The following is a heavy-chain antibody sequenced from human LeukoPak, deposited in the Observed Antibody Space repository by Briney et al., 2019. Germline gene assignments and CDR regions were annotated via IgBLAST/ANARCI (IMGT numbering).Heavy chain of an antibody. CDR3: ARSPTQRYFDWLPPPADAFDI. V-gene: IGHV1-18*01. CDR2: ISAYNGNT. Sequence: ASVKVSCKASGYTFASTGISWVRQAPGQGLEWMGWISAYNGNTNYAQKLQGRVTMTTDTSTSTAYMELRSLRSDDTAVYYCARSPTQRYFDWLPPPADAFDIWGQGTMVTVSS. D-gene: IGHD3-9*01. J-gene: IGHJ3*02. CDR1: GYTFASTG.